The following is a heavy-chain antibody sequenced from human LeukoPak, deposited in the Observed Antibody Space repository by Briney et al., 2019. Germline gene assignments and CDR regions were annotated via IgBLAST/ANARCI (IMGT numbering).Heavy chain of an antibody. D-gene: IGHD3-9*01. V-gene: IGHV1-69*13. CDR1: GGTFSSYA. J-gene: IGHJ4*02. Sequence: GASVKVSCKASGGTFSSYATSWVRQAPGQGLEWMGGIIPIFGTANYAQKFQGRVTITADESTSTAYMELSSLRSEDTAVYYCATRHFDWSYYWGQGTLVTVSS. CDR2: IIPIFGTA. CDR3: ATRHFDWSYY.